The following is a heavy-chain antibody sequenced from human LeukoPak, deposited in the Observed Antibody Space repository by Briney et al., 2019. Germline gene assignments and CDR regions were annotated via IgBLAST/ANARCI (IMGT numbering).Heavy chain of an antibody. V-gene: IGHV4-39*01. CDR1: GGSISSSSYY. CDR2: IYYSGST. J-gene: IGHJ4*02. Sequence: PSETLSLTCTVSGGSISSSSYYWGWIRQPPGKGLEWIGSIYYSGSTYYNPSLKSRVTISVDTSKNQFSLKLSSVTAADTAVYYCARQKSGGGATRFHDWGQGTLVTVSS. CDR3: ARQKSGGGATRFHD. D-gene: IGHD1-26*01.